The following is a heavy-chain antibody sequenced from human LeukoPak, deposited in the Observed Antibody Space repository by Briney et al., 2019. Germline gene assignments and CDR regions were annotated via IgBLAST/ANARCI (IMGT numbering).Heavy chain of an antibody. Sequence: GGSLRLSCAASGFTFSNYAMSWVRQAPGKGLEWVSAISGSGGSTYYADSVKGRFTVSRDNSKNTLYLQMNSLRAEDTAVYYCAKDQGSYYDFWSGYPIGFDYWGQGTLVTVSS. CDR1: GFTFSNYA. D-gene: IGHD3-3*01. CDR2: ISGSGGST. CDR3: AKDQGSYYDFWSGYPIGFDY. J-gene: IGHJ4*02. V-gene: IGHV3-23*01.